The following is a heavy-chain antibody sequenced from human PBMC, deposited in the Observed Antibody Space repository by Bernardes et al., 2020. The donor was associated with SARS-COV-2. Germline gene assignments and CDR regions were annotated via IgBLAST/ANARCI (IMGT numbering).Heavy chain of an antibody. CDR3: AKDTCGRHCSGGSTRAYDY. Sequence: GGSLRLSCAASGFTFSSYAMSWVRQATGKGLEWVSAISGSGGSTYYADSVKGRFTISRDNSKNTLYLQMNSLRAEDTAVYYCAKDTCGRHCSGGSTRAYDYWGQGTLVTVSS. D-gene: IGHD2-15*01. CDR2: ISGSGGST. CDR1: GFTFSSYA. V-gene: IGHV3-23*01. J-gene: IGHJ4*02.